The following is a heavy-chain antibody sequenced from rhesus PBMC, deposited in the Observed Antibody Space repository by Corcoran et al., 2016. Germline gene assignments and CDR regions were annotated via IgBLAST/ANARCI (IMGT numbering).Heavy chain of an antibody. CDR3: ARGGSGWYSGY. Sequence: QVQLQESGPGLVKPSETLSPTCAVSGYSTRSGYYWSWIRPPPGKGLEWIGYITYSGSTSYNPSLKSRVTISRDTSKNQFSLKLNSVTAADTAVYYCARGGSGWYSGYWGQGVLVTVSS. CDR2: ITYSGST. J-gene: IGHJ4*01. V-gene: IGHV4-122*02. D-gene: IGHD6-31*01. CDR1: GYSTRSGYY.